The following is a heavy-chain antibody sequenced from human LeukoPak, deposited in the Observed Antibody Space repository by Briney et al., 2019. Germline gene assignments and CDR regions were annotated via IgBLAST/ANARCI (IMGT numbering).Heavy chain of an antibody. J-gene: IGHJ4*02. CDR3: AELARYYYDSSAPNF. CDR2: ISGSGGST. V-gene: IGHV3-23*01. D-gene: IGHD3-22*01. CDR1: GFTFSSYA. Sequence: VGSLRLSCAASGFTFSSYAMSWVRQAPGKGLEWVSAISGSGGSTYYADSVKGRFTISRDNSKNTLYLQMNSLRAEDTAVYYCAELARYYYDSSAPNFWGQGTLVTVSS.